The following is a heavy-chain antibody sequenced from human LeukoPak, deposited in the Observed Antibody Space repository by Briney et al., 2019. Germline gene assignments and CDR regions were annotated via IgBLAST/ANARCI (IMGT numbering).Heavy chain of an antibody. CDR2: INHSGST. D-gene: IGHD5-18*01. CDR3: ARGGYSYGYIDY. CDR1: GGSFSGYY. V-gene: IGHV4-34*01. J-gene: IGHJ4*02. Sequence: SETLSLTCAVYGGSFSGYYWSWIRQPPGRGLEWIGEINHSGSTNYNPSLKSRVTISVDTSKNQYSLKLSSVTAADTAVYYCARGGYSYGYIDYWGQGTLVTVSS.